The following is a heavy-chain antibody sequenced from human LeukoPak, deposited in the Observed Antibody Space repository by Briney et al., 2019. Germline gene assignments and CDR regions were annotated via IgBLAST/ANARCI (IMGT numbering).Heavy chain of an antibody. J-gene: IGHJ4*02. CDR1: GFTFITFS. D-gene: IGHD7-27*01. CDR3: AKDLASGSSY. CDR2: ISYDGSNK. V-gene: IGHV3-30*18. Sequence: GGSLRLSCAASGFTFITFSDAWMSWVRQAPGKGLEWVAVISYDGSNKYYADSVKGRFTIPRDNSKNTLYLQMNSLRAEDTAVYYCAKDLASGSSYWGQGTLVTVSS.